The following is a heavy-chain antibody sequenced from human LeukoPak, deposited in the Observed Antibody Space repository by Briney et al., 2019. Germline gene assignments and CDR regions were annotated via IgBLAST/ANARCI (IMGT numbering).Heavy chain of an antibody. CDR2: INPSGGST. CDR3: AHTIDFWSGSDY. V-gene: IGHV1-46*01. D-gene: IGHD3-3*01. Sequence: GASVKVSCKASGYTFTSYYMHWVRQAPGQGLEWMGIINPSGGSTSYAQKLQGRVTMTTDTSTSTAYMELRSLRSDDTAVYYCAHTIDFWSGSDYWGQGTLVTVSS. J-gene: IGHJ4*02. CDR1: GYTFTSYY.